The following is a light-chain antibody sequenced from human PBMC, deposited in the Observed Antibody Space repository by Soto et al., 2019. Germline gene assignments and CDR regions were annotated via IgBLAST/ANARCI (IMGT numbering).Light chain of an antibody. CDR1: QGIRND. V-gene: IGKV1-6*01. J-gene: IGKJ1*01. CDR2: AAS. Sequence: IQMTQSPSSLSASVGDRVTITCRASQGIRNDLGWYQQKPGKAPKLLIYAASSLQSGVPSRFSGSGSGTDFTLTIRSMPTEDFANYYCLQDYNYPRTFGQGTKVDIK. CDR3: LQDYNYPRT.